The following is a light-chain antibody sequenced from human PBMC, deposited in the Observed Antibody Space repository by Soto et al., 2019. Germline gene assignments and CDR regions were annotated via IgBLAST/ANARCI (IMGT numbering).Light chain of an antibody. Sequence: EIVLTQYPGTLSLSPGERATLSCRASQSVSNNYLAWYQQKPGQAPRLLIYDASNRATGIPARFSGSGSGTDFTLTISSLEPEDFAVYYCQQRSNWPSPFGQGTRLENK. J-gene: IGKJ5*01. CDR3: QQRSNWPSP. CDR2: DAS. CDR1: QSVSNNY. V-gene: IGKV3-11*01.